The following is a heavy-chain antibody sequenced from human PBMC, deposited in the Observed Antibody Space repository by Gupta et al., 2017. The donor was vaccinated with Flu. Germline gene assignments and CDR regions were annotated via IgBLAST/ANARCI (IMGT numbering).Heavy chain of an antibody. CDR3: ARVLSNIPGRLPTSLNY. D-gene: IGHD2-2*01. J-gene: IGHJ4*02. Sequence: QVQLVLSGAEVKKPGASVRVSCKASGYTFTDYYLHWVRQAPGQGLEWMGWINPNSGGTNYAQKFQGRVTMTRDTSISTAYMELSRLRYDDTAVYYCARVLSNIPGRLPTSLNYWGQGTLVTVSS. CDR2: INPNSGGT. V-gene: IGHV1-2*02. CDR1: GYTFTDYY.